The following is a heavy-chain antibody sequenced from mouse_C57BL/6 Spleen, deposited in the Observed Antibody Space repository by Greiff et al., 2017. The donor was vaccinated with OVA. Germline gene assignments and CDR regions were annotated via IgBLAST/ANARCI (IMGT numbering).Heavy chain of an antibody. V-gene: IGHV3-6*01. D-gene: IGHD2-14*01. CDR2: ISYDGSN. J-gene: IGHJ3*01. CDR3: ADYYRGFAY. CDR1: GYSITSGYY. Sequence: EVKLQESGPGLVKPSQSLSLTCSVTGYSITSGYYWNWIRQFPGNKLEWMGYISYDGSNNYNPSLKNRISITRDTSKNQFFLKLNSVTTEDTATYYCADYYRGFAYWGQGTLVTVSA.